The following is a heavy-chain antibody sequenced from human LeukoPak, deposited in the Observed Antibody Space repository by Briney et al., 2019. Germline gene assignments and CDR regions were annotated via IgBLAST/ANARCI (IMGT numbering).Heavy chain of an antibody. D-gene: IGHD1-7*01. CDR1: GGSFSNYY. Sequence: SETLSLTCAVYGGSFSNYYWSRIRQPPGKGLEWIGEINDSGRINYNPSLMSRVTVSVDTSKNQFSLRLASVTATDTAVYYCARRWNYGRNYYIDVWGKGATVSVSS. V-gene: IGHV4-34*01. J-gene: IGHJ6*03. CDR2: INDSGRI. CDR3: ARRWNYGRNYYIDV.